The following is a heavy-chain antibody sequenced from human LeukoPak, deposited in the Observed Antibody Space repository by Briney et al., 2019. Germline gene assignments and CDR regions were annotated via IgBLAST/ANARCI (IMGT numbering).Heavy chain of an antibody. CDR1: GFTFSSYT. CDR2: FSCDGSTK. Sequence: GGSLRLSCAASGFTFSSYTMHWVRQAPGKGLEWVAVFSCDGSTKYYADSVKGRFTISRDNSKSTLFLQMNSLRPEDTAMYYCARVRGGRSWYYYGMDVWGRGTTVTVSS. D-gene: IGHD3-16*01. V-gene: IGHV3-30*04. CDR3: ARVRGGRSWYYYGMDV. J-gene: IGHJ6*02.